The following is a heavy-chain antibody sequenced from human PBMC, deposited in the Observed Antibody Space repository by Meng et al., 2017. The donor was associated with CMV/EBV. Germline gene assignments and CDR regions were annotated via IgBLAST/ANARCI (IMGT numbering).Heavy chain of an antibody. CDR1: GFTFSDYY. CDR2: ISSSGSTI. CDR3: AAELVADYYYYYGMDV. Sequence: AGSLRLSCAASGFTFSDYYMSWIRQAPGKGLEWVSYISSSGSTIYYADSVKGRFTISRDNAKNSLYLQMNSLSAEDTAVYYRAAELVADYYYYYGMDVWGQGTTVTVSS. D-gene: IGHD2-8*02. J-gene: IGHJ6*02. V-gene: IGHV3-11*04.